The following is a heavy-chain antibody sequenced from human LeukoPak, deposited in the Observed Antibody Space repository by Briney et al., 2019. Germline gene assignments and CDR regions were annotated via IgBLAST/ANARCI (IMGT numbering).Heavy chain of an antibody. CDR1: GGTFSSYA. V-gene: IGHV1-69*13. Sequence: GASVKVSCKASGGTFSSYAISWVRQAPGQGLEWMGGIIPIFGTANYAQKFQGRVTITADESTSTAYMGLSSLRSEDTAVYYCAREYCSSTSCRPSEFDYWGQGTLVTVSS. CDR3: AREYCSSTSCRPSEFDY. J-gene: IGHJ4*02. D-gene: IGHD2-2*01. CDR2: IIPIFGTA.